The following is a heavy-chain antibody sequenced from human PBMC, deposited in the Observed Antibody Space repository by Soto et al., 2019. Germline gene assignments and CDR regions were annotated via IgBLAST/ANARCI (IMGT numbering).Heavy chain of an antibody. CDR1: GGSISSYY. CDR3: ARLRFLDWNYFFDY. J-gene: IGHJ4*02. CDR2: IYYSGST. V-gene: IGHV4-59*08. Sequence: SETLSLTCTVSGGSISSYYWSWIRQPPGKGLEWIGYIYYSGSTNYNPSLKSRVTISVDTSKNQFSLKLSSVTAADTAVYYCARLRFLDWNYFFDYWGQGTLVTVSS. D-gene: IGHD3-3*01.